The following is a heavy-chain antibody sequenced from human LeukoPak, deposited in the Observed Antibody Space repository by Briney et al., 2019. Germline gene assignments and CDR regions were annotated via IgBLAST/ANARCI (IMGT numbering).Heavy chain of an antibody. V-gene: IGHV1-2*02. D-gene: IGHD5-12*01. CDR3: ARDGGRATILAQDY. CDR1: GYTFTGYY. J-gene: IGHJ4*02. Sequence: GASVKVSCKASGYTFTGYYMHWVRQAPGQGLEWMGWINPNSGGTNYAQEFQGRVTMTRDTSISTAYMELSRLRSDDTAVYYCARDGGRATILAQDYWGQGTLVTVSS. CDR2: INPNSGGT.